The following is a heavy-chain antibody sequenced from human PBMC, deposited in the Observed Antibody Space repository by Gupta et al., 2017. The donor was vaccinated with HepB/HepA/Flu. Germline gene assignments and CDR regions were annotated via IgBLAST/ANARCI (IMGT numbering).Heavy chain of an antibody. V-gene: IGHV3-48*02. Sequence: EVQLVESGGGLVQPGGSLRLSCAASGFTFSIYSINWIRQAPEKKLEWVAYISSTYEIWYADSVKGRFTISRDNGKNSLYLQMNSLRDEDTALYHCVRDKDWAFDSWGQGTPVTVSS. CDR2: ISSTYEI. CDR3: VRDKDWAFDS. CDR1: GFTFSIYS. J-gene: IGHJ4*02. D-gene: IGHD3/OR15-3a*01.